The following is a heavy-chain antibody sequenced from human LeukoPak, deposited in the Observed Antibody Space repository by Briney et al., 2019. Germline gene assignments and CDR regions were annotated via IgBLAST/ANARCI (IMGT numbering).Heavy chain of an antibody. CDR1: GYTFSDYY. CDR2: INPNSGET. CDR3: ARDRDYSNTERGFDY. Sequence: ASVKVSCKTSGYTFSDYYIHGVRQAPGQGLEWMGWINPNSGETKSAQKFQGRVTMTGDTSISTAYMELRRVTSDDTAVYYCARDRDYSNTERGFDYWGQGTLVTVSS. D-gene: IGHD4-11*01. J-gene: IGHJ4*02. V-gene: IGHV1-2*02.